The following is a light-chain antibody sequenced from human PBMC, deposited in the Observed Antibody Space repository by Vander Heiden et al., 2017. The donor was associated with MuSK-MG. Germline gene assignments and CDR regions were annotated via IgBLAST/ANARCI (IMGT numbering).Light chain of an antibody. Sequence: LMLTQPHPVSESPGKTGTISCTRRGGSSGSYYVQWYQQRPGSSPRTIMYDSSERPSGVPDRFSGSIDSSSNSASLTISGLKTEDEADYYCQSYDGTNNSVFGSGTKVTVL. CDR2: DSS. CDR3: QSYDGTNNSV. CDR1: GGSSGSYY. V-gene: IGLV6-57*01. J-gene: IGLJ1*01.